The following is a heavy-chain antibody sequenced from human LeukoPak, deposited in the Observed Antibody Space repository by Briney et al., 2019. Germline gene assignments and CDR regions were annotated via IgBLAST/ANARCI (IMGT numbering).Heavy chain of an antibody. J-gene: IGHJ3*02. V-gene: IGHV3-30-3*01. CDR2: VSSDGTDE. CDR1: GFIFSSYA. D-gene: IGHD2-8*01. CDR3: ARGGKKGELYDEAFDI. Sequence: GGSLRLSCAASGFIFSSYAMHWVRQAPGKGLEWVAIVSSDGTDENFADSVRGRFTISRDNPKNTLYLQMSNLRLEDTAVYYCARGGKKGELYDEAFDICGQGTMVTVSS.